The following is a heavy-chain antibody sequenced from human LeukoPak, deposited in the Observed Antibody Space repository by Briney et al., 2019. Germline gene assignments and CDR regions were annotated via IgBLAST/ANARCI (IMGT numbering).Heavy chain of an antibody. CDR1: GGTFSSYA. J-gene: IGHJ4*02. CDR3: ARVHTRRGYSYGPADY. V-gene: IGHV1-69*05. Sequence: SVKVSCKASGGTFSSYAISWVRQAPGQGLEWMGGIIPIFGTANYAQKFQGRVTITTDESTSTAYRELSSLRSEDTAVYYCARVHTRRGYSYGPADYWGQGTLVTVSS. CDR2: IIPIFGTA. D-gene: IGHD5-18*01.